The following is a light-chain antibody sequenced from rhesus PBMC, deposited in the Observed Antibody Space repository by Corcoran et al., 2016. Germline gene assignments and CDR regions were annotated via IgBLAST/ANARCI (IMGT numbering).Light chain of an antibody. Sequence: DIQMTQSPSSLSASVGDRVTITCQASQGISSWLAWYPQQPGKAPKILIYAASSLHRGVPSRFCCSVSWTDFTLTISSLQPEDFATYYCRQHNSYPRTFGQGTKVEIK. V-gene: IGKV1-33*02. CDR1: QGISSW. CDR3: RQHNSYPRT. CDR2: AAS. J-gene: IGKJ1*01.